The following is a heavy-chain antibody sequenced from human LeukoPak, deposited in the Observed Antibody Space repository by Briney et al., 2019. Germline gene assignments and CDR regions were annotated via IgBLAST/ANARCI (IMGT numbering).Heavy chain of an antibody. Sequence: GGSLRLSCAASGFTFSSYGLSWVRQAPGKGLEWVSAISDSGSDTYYADSVKGRFTISKDNSKNTLYLQMNSLRAEDTAVYYCAKRVPYSSSSVYFDSWGQGTLVTVSS. V-gene: IGHV3-23*01. CDR2: ISDSGSDT. CDR1: GFTFSSYG. J-gene: IGHJ4*02. D-gene: IGHD6-6*01. CDR3: AKRVPYSSSSVYFDS.